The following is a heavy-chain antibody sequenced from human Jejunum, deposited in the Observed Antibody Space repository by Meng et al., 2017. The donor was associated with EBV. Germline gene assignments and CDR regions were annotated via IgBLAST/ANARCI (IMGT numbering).Heavy chain of an antibody. V-gene: IGHV3-74*01. D-gene: IGHD6-19*01. Sequence: VQLVGSGGGLVSPGRSLRLCCAASGFTFSDFWMHWVRQGPRKGLEWVSRINPDGSSTSYADSVGGRFTISRDNAKNTLYLKMNSLRAEDTAVYYCVRDLPVGWFTDYWGQGNLVTVSS. CDR3: VRDLPVGWFTDY. J-gene: IGHJ4*02. CDR2: INPDGSST. CDR1: GFTFSDFW.